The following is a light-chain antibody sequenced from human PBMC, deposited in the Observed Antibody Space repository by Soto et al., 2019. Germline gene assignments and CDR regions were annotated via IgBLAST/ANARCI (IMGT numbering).Light chain of an antibody. Sequence: EIVLTQSPGTLSLSPGERATLSCRASQSVSSSYLAWYQQKPGQAPRLLIYDASSRATGIPDRFSGSGSGTDFTRTISRLEPEDFAVDYCQQYGSSPRTFGQGTKVEIK. V-gene: IGKV3-20*01. CDR1: QSVSSSY. J-gene: IGKJ1*01. CDR2: DAS. CDR3: QQYGSSPRT.